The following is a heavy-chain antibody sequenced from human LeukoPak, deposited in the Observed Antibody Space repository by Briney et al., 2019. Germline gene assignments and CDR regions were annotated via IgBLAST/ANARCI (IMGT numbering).Heavy chain of an antibody. CDR2: IWYDGSNK. Sequence: GRSLRLSCAASGFTFSDYGMHWVRQAPGKGLEWVAVIWYDGSNKYYADSAKGRFTISRDNSKNTLYLQMNSLRAEDTAVHYCAKALNGLVDYWGQGTLVTVSS. V-gene: IGHV3-33*06. D-gene: IGHD6-19*01. CDR1: GFTFSDYG. J-gene: IGHJ4*02. CDR3: AKALNGLVDY.